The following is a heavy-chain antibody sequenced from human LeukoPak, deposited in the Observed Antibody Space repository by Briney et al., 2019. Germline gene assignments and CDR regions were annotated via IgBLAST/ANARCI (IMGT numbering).Heavy chain of an antibody. CDR3: ARGLIQWLVRGYFDY. J-gene: IGHJ4*02. V-gene: IGHV4-30-2*01. CDR1: GGSISSGGYY. D-gene: IGHD6-19*01. CDR2: IYHSGST. Sequence: SETLSLTCTVSGGSISSGGYYWSWIRQPPGKGLEWIGYIYHSGSTYYNPSLKSRVTISVDGSKNQFSLKLSSVTAADTAVYYCARGLIQWLVRGYFDYWGQGTLVTVSS.